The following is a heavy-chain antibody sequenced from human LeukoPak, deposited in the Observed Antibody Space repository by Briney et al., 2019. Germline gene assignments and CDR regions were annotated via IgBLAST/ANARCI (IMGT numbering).Heavy chain of an antibody. V-gene: IGHV3-23*01. CDR3: AKVTIVGATTRYYFDY. CDR2: ISGSGGST. CDR1: GFTFSSYA. Sequence: TGGFLRLSCAASGFTFSSYAMSWVRHAPGKGLEWVSAISGSGGSTYYADSVKGRFTISRDNSKNTLYLQMNSLRAEDTAVYYCAKVTIVGATTRYYFDYWGQGTLVTVSS. J-gene: IGHJ4*02. D-gene: IGHD1-26*01.